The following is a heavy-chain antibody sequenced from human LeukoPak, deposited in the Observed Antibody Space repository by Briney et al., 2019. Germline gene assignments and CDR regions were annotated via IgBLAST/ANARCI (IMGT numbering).Heavy chain of an antibody. Sequence: GGSLRLSCAASGFTVSSNYMSWVRQAPGKGLEWVSVIYSGGSTYYADSVKGRFTISRDNSKNTLYLQMNSLRAEDTAVYYCARDSREWLSHDCWGQGTLVTVSS. CDR2: IYSGGST. CDR3: ARDSREWLSHDC. J-gene: IGHJ4*02. CDR1: GFTVSSNY. D-gene: IGHD3-3*01. V-gene: IGHV3-53*01.